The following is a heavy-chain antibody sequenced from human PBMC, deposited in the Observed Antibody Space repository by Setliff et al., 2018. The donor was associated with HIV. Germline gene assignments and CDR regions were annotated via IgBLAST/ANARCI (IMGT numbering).Heavy chain of an antibody. V-gene: IGHV3-7*01. D-gene: IGHD6-13*01. Sequence: PGGSLRLSCVASGLPFYNYWMTWLRRAPGRGLEWVANIKQDGSDMHYIESVKGRFTIFRDNAKNSVFLQMNSLRAEDTGVYYCATRTGFYNSHWYDYWGQGTMDTVSS. CDR1: GLPFYNYW. J-gene: IGHJ4*02. CDR2: IKQDGSDM. CDR3: ATRTGFYNSHWYDY.